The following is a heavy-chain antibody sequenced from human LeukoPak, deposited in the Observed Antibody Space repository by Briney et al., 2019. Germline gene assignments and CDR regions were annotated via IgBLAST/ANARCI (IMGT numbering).Heavy chain of an antibody. CDR2: IKQDGSDK. J-gene: IGHJ6*02. V-gene: IGHV3-7*03. CDR3: AKASLVVDYYYYYGMDV. Sequence: PGGSLRLSCAASGFTFSSYWMSWVRQAPGKGLEWVANIKQDGSDKYYVDSVKGRFTISRDNAKNSLYLQMNSLRAEDTALYYCAKASLVVDYYYYYGMDVWGQGTTVTVSS. D-gene: IGHD2-15*01. CDR1: GFTFSSYW.